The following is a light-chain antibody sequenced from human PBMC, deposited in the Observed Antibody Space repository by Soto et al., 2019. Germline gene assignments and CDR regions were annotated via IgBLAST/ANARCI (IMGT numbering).Light chain of an antibody. J-gene: IGKJ5*01. Sequence: EIVMTQSPATLSVSPGERVTLSCRASQSVSTNLAWYQQKPGQAPRVLIYGVSTRATGIPSRFSGSGSGRDFTLTISSLQSEDFAIYYCQQYNNWPLGLTCGQGTRLEIK. CDR3: QQYNNWPLGLT. CDR2: GVS. V-gene: IGKV3-15*01. CDR1: QSVSTN.